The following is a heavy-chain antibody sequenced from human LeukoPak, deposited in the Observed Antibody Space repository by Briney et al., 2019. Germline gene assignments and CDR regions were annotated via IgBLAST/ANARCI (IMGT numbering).Heavy chain of an antibody. J-gene: IGHJ6*03. Sequence: GASVKVSCKASGYTFTSYGISWVRQAPGQGLEWMGWISAYNGNTNYAQKLQGRVTMTTDTSTSTAYMELRSLRSDDTAVYYCARRGLQGYYCYYMDVWGKGTTVTISS. D-gene: IGHD5-24*01. V-gene: IGHV1-18*01. CDR1: GYTFTSYG. CDR2: ISAYNGNT. CDR3: ARRGLQGYYCYYMDV.